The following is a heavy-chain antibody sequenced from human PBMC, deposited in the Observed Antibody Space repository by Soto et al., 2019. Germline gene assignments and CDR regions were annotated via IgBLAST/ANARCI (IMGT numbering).Heavy chain of an antibody. J-gene: IGHJ6*02. Sequence: GGSLRLCYAAAGGKCRNAGRNWVSKAPGKGLEWVGRIKSKTDGGTTDYAAPVKGRFTISRDDSKNTLYLQMNSLKTEDTAVYYCTTGYHKPYYYYGMDVWGQGTTVTVSS. D-gene: IGHD2-2*01. CDR3: TTGYHKPYYYYGMDV. V-gene: IGHV3-15*07. CDR1: GGKCRNAG. CDR2: IKSKTDGGTT.